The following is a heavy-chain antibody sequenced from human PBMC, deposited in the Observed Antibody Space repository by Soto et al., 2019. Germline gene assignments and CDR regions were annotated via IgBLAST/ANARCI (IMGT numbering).Heavy chain of an antibody. CDR2: ISYDGSNK. CDR3: AKGSYFLDY. CDR1: GFTLSSYG. V-gene: IGHV3-30*18. D-gene: IGHD1-26*01. J-gene: IGHJ4*02. Sequence: VQLLESGGGLVQPGGSLRLSCAASGFTLSSYGMHWVRQAPGKGLEWVAVISYDGSNKYYADSVKGRFTISRDNSKNTLYLQMNSLRAEDTAVYYCAKGSYFLDYWGQGTLVTVSS.